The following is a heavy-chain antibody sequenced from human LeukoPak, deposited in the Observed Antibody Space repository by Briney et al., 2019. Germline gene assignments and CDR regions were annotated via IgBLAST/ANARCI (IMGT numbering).Heavy chain of an antibody. CDR3: ARFASMVPFDY. CDR2: IYYSGST. Sequence: SQTLSVTCTVSGGSISSGGYYWSWIRQHPGKGLEWIGYIYYSGSTYYNPSLKSRVTISVDTSKNQFSLKLSSVTAADTAVYYCARFASMVPFDYWGQGTLVTVSS. D-gene: IGHD3-10*01. J-gene: IGHJ4*02. V-gene: IGHV4-31*03. CDR1: GGSISSGGYY.